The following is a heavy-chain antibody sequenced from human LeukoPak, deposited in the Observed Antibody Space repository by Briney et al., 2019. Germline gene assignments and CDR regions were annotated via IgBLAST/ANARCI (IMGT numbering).Heavy chain of an antibody. J-gene: IGHJ3*02. CDR3: TRDYYDSSGYPADAFDI. Sequence: PGGSLRLSCAASGFTFSSYEMNWVRQAPGKGLEWVSYISSSGSTIYYADSVKGRFTISRDNAKNSLYLQMNSLRAEDTAVYYCTRDYYDSSGYPADAFDIWGQGTMVTVSS. CDR1: GFTFSSYE. D-gene: IGHD3-22*01. V-gene: IGHV3-48*03. CDR2: ISSSGSTI.